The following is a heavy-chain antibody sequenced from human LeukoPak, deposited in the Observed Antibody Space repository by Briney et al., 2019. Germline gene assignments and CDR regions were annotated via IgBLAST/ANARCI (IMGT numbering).Heavy chain of an antibody. D-gene: IGHD4-23*01. CDR1: GASY. CDR2: IYSTGGT. Sequence: SETLSLTCTVSGASYWGWVRQSPEMGLEWIGSIYSTGGTYYNPSLKSRLTISLDTSKRQFSLKMTSMTAADTAVYYCASLRADGGNYPRFDYWGQGALVTVSS. V-gene: IGHV4-39*07. J-gene: IGHJ4*02. CDR3: ASLRADGGNYPRFDY.